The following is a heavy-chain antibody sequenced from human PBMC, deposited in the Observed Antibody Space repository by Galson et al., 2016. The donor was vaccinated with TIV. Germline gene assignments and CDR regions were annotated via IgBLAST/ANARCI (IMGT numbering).Heavy chain of an antibody. CDR1: GFSFGTYG. V-gene: IGHV3-33*01. CDR2: IWFDGSEK. J-gene: IGHJ4*02. CDR3: ARELRCDTTSCNSLFDY. Sequence: SLRLSCAASGFSFGTYGMHWVRQAPGKGLEWVAIIWFDGSEKYYADSVKGRFTISRDNSKKTLYLQLSSLGAEDTAVYYCARELRCDTTSCNSLFDYWGQGTLVTVSS. D-gene: IGHD2-2*01.